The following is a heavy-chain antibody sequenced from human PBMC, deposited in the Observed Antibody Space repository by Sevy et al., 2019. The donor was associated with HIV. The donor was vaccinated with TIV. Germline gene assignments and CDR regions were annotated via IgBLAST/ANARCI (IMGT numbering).Heavy chain of an antibody. J-gene: IGHJ6*02. D-gene: IGHD3-3*01. CDR2: AYFRSAWYI. CDR1: GDSVSTDSAA. Sequence: KQSQTLSLTCDISGDSVSTDSAAWVWLRQSPSRGLEWLGRAYFRSAWYIDYAVSVKSRITINPDASKNQFSLHLKSVTPEDTAVYYCARAGITIFGIVVFSLDVWGQGTTVTV. V-gene: IGHV6-1*01. CDR3: ARAGITIFGIVVFSLDV.